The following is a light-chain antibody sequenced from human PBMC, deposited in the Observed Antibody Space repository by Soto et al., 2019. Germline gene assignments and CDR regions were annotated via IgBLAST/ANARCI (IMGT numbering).Light chain of an antibody. V-gene: IGLV2-11*01. J-gene: IGLJ3*02. CDR1: SSDFGGSEF. CDR2: DAT. Sequence: QPVLTQPRSVSASPGQSVAISCTKTSSDFGGSEFVSWYQQQPGKAPKLIIYDATQRPSGVPDRLSGSKSGDTASLTISGLQAEDEADYYCCSYTYTYSVFGGGTKLTVL. CDR3: CSYTYTYSV.